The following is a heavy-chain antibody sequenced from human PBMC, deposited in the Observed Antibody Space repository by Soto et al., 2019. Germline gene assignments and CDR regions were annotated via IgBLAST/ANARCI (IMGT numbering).Heavy chain of an antibody. V-gene: IGHV3-30*18. D-gene: IGHD2-2*01. Sequence: GGSLRLSCAASGFTFSSYGMHWVRQAPGKGLEWVAVISYDGSNKYYADSVKGRFTISRDNSKNTLYLQMNSLRAEDTAVYYCAKDHCSSTSCYYYYYYMDVWGKGTTVTVSS. CDR2: ISYDGSNK. CDR3: AKDHCSSTSCYYYYYYMDV. CDR1: GFTFSSYG. J-gene: IGHJ6*03.